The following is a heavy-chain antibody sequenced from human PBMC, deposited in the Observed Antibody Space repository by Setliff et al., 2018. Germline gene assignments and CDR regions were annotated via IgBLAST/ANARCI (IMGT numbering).Heavy chain of an antibody. D-gene: IGHD2-21*02. Sequence: TGGSLRLSCAASGFTFSSYSMNWVRQAPGKGLEWVSFISSSGSYIYYGDSVKGRFTISRDNAKNSLYLQMNSLRAEDTAVYYCARVGQATVVTAIHGALDYWGQGTLVTVSS. CDR1: GFTFSSYS. CDR2: ISSSGSYI. J-gene: IGHJ4*02. V-gene: IGHV3-21*01. CDR3: ARVGQATVVTAIHGALDY.